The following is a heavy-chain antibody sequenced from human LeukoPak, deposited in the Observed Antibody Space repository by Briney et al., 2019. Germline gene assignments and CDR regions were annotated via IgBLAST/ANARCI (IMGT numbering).Heavy chain of an antibody. CDR3: ARDGDYGDPHVHWYFDL. Sequence: GGSLRLSCAASGFSLSDYSLNWVRQAPGKGLEWVSFISSTSSYIYYADSVKGRFTISRDNAKNSLYLQMNSLRGEDTAVYYCARDGDYGDPHVHWYFDLWGRGSLVTVSS. CDR2: ISSTSSYI. D-gene: IGHD4-17*01. J-gene: IGHJ2*01. CDR1: GFSLSDYS. V-gene: IGHV3-21*01.